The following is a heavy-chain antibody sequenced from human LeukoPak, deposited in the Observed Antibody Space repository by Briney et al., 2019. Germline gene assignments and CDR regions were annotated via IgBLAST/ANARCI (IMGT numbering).Heavy chain of an antibody. CDR1: GFSFSSHG. D-gene: IGHD2-8*02. Sequence: GRALRLSCAASGFSFSSHGMHWVRQAPGEGLEWVGVIWYDGSNKYYAVPVKRRFTISRYSDSDSLPLLTNSVLSEHTALHYCTTGRWCSSWGQGTLVTVSS. V-gene: IGHV3-33*03. CDR2: IWYDGSNK. CDR3: TTGRWCSS. J-gene: IGHJ4*02.